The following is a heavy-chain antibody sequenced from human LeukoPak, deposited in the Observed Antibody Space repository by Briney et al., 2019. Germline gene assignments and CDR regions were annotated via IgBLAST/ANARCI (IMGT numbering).Heavy chain of an antibody. J-gene: IGHJ6*02. Sequence: PGGSLRLSCAASGFTFSSYAMSWVRQAPGKGLEWVSAISGSGGSTYYADSVKGRFTISRDNSKNTLYLQMNSLRAEDTAVYYCARDREWMVRGVSYYGMDVWGQGTTVTVSS. D-gene: IGHD3-10*01. CDR2: ISGSGGST. CDR1: GFTFSSYA. V-gene: IGHV3-23*01. CDR3: ARDREWMVRGVSYYGMDV.